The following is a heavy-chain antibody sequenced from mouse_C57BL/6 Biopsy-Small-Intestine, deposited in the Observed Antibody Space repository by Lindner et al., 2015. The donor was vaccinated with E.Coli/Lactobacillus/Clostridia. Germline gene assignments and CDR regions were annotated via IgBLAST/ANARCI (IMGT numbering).Heavy chain of an antibody. Sequence: EVQLQESGAELVKPGASVKLSCTASGFNIKDTYMHWVKQRPEQGLEWIGRIDPANGNSKYDPTFQGKATITADTSSNTAYLQLSSLTSEDTAVYYCGRGPYGDIAYWGQGTLVTVSA. CDR1: GFNIKDTY. CDR2: IDPANGNS. J-gene: IGHJ3*01. CDR3: GRGPYGDIAY. D-gene: IGHD2-10*02. V-gene: IGHV14-3*02.